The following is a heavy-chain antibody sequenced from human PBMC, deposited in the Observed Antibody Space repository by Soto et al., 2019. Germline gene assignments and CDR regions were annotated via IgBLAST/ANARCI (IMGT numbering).Heavy chain of an antibody. CDR1: GGTFSSYA. V-gene: IGHV1-69*05. CDR2: IIPIFGTA. Sequence: ASVKVSCKASGGTFSSYAISWVRQAPGQGLEWMGGIIPIFGTANYAQKLQGRVTMTTDTSTSTAYMELRSLRSDDTAVYYCARGPYDSSGYYSYWGQGTPVTVSS. CDR3: ARGPYDSSGYYSY. D-gene: IGHD3-22*01. J-gene: IGHJ4*02.